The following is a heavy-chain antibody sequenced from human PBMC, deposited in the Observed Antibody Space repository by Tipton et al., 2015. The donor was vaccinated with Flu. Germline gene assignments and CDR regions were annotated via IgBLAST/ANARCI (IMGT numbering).Heavy chain of an antibody. CDR1: GGSISSGGYH. D-gene: IGHD3-22*01. Sequence: TLSLTCTVSGGSISSGGYHWSWIRQRPGKGLECLGYIYYTGTTYYNPSLKSRLAISVDTSKNQFSLKLTSVTAADTAVYYCAREYSYDSSDYSGLVSQFDYWGQGILVTVSP. CDR2: IYYTGTT. V-gene: IGHV4-31*03. J-gene: IGHJ4*02. CDR3: AREYSYDSSDYSGLVSQFDY.